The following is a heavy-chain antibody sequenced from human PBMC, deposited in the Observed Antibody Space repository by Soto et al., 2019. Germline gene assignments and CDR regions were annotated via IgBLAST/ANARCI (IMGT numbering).Heavy chain of an antibody. CDR3: ARREYSSSFDY. V-gene: IGHV4-34*01. Sequence: SETLSLTCAVYGGSFSGYYWSWIRQPPGKGLEWIGEINHSGSTNYNPSLKSRVTISVDTSKNQFSLKLSSVTAADTAVYYCARREYSSSFDYWGQGALVTVSS. J-gene: IGHJ4*02. D-gene: IGHD6-6*01. CDR1: GGSFSGYY. CDR2: INHSGST.